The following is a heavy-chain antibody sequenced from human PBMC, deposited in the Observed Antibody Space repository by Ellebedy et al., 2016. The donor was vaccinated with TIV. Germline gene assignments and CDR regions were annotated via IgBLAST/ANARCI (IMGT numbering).Heavy chain of an antibody. V-gene: IGHV3-9*01. D-gene: IGHD1-26*01. CDR3: AKALRVTSYSAFDI. CDR2: ISWNSGSI. Sequence: SLKISXAASGFTFDDYAMHWVRQAPGKGLEWVSGISWNSGSIGYADSVKGRFTISRDNAKNSLYLQMNSLRAEDTALYYCAKALRVTSYSAFDIWGQGTMVTVSS. CDR1: GFTFDDYA. J-gene: IGHJ3*02.